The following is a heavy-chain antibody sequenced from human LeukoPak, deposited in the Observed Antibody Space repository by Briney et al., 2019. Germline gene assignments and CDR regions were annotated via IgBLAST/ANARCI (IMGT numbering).Heavy chain of an antibody. V-gene: IGHV3-23*01. Sequence: GGSLRLSCAASGFTFDTFAMAWVRLAPGKGLEWVSSIGNTETYYADSVKGRFTISRDNSKNTLYLQMNSLRAEDTAVYYCARMYCSSTSCHGLDIWGQGTMVTVSS. CDR1: GFTFDTFA. CDR2: IGNTET. D-gene: IGHD2-2*01. J-gene: IGHJ3*02. CDR3: ARMYCSSTSCHGLDI.